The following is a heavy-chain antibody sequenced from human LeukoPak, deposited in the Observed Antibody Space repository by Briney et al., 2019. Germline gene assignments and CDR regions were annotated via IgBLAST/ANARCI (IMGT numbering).Heavy chain of an antibody. CDR2: FDPEDGET. D-gene: IGHD6-13*01. CDR1: GYTLTELS. J-gene: IGHJ6*02. Sequence: ASVKVSCKVSGYTLTELSMHWVRQAPGKGLEWMGGFDPEDGETIYAQKFQGRVTMTEDTSTDTAYMELGSLRSEDTAVYYCATGFIAAAAVGYYYYGMDVWGQGTTVTVSS. CDR3: ATGFIAAAAVGYYYYGMDV. V-gene: IGHV1-24*01.